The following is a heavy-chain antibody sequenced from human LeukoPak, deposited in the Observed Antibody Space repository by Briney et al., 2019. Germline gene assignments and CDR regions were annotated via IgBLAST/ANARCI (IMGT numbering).Heavy chain of an antibody. CDR1: GGTFSSYT. CDR2: IIPILGIA. CDR3: ARGHQPPYYGMDV. J-gene: IGHJ6*02. V-gene: IGHV1-69*02. Sequence: SVKVSCKASGGTFSSYTISWVRQAPGQGLECMGRIIPILGIANYAQKFQGRVTITADKSTSTAYMELNSLRSEDTAVFNCARGHQPPYYGMDVWGQGTTVTVSS.